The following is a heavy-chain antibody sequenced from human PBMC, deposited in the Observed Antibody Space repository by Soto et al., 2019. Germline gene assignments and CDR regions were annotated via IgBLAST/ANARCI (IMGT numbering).Heavy chain of an antibody. CDR2: INHSGST. V-gene: IGHV4-34*01. D-gene: IGHD3-3*01. J-gene: IGHJ4*02. CDR3: ARTSGYYDFWSGYYLFDY. CDR1: GGSFSGYY. Sequence: SETLSLTCAVYGGSFSGYYWSWIRQPPGKGLEWIGEINHSGSTNYNPSLKSRVTISVDTSKNQSSLKLSSVTAADTAVYYCARTSGYYDFWSGYYLFDYWGQGTLVTVSS.